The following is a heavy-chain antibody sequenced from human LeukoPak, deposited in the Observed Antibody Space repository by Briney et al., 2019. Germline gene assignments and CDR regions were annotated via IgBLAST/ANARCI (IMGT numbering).Heavy chain of an antibody. CDR3: ARAPRTPRYCSSTSCYGDRWFDP. Sequence: SETLSLTCAAYGGSNSGYYWSWIRQPSRKGLEWIGEINHSGSTNYNPSLKSRVTISVDTSKNQFSLKLSSVTAADTAVYYCARAPRTPRYCSSTSCYGDRWFDPWGQGTLVTVSS. CDR2: INHSGST. CDR1: GGSNSGYY. J-gene: IGHJ5*02. V-gene: IGHV4-34*01. D-gene: IGHD2-2*01.